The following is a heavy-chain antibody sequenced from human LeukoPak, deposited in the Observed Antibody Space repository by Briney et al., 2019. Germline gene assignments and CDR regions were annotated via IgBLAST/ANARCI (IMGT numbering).Heavy chain of an antibody. D-gene: IGHD6-13*01. CDR1: GGSISSYY. CDR2: IYYSGST. CDR3: ARRRAEGGSNGHYNWFDP. J-gene: IGHJ5*02. Sequence: SETLSLTCTVSGGSISSYYWSWIRQPPGKGLEWIGYIYYSGSTNYNPSLKSRVNISVDTSKNQFSLKLNSVTAADTAVYYCARRRAEGGSNGHYNWFDPWGQGILVTVSS. V-gene: IGHV4-59*08.